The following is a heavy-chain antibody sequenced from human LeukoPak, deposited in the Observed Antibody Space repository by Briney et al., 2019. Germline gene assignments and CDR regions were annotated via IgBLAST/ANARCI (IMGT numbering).Heavy chain of an antibody. V-gene: IGHV3-53*01. Sequence: PGGSLRLSCAASGFTVSSNYMSWVRQAPGKGLEWVSVIYSGGSTYYADSVKGRFTISRDNSKNTLYLQMNSLRAEDTAVYYCARVGSSSTSCYAGGWFDPWGQGTLVTVSS. CDR3: ARVGSSSTSCYAGGWFDP. D-gene: IGHD2-2*01. J-gene: IGHJ5*02. CDR2: IYSGGST. CDR1: GFTVSSNY.